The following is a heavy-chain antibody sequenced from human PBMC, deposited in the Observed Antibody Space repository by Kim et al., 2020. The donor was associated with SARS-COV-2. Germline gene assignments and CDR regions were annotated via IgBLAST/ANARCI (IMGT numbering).Heavy chain of an antibody. CDR1: GGSVSSGSYY. CDR3: ARGSTFGGVIVIRRAWFDP. Sequence: SETLSLTCTVSGGSVSSGSYYWSWIRQPPGKGLEWIGYIYYSGSTNSNPSLKSLVTISVDTSKNQFSLKLSSVTAADTAVYYGARGSTFGGVIVIRRAWFDPWGQGTLVTVSS. J-gene: IGHJ5*02. D-gene: IGHD3-16*02. V-gene: IGHV4-61*01. CDR2: IYYSGST.